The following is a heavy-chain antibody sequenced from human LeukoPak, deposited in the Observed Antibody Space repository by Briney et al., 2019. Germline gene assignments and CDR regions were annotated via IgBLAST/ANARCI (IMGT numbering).Heavy chain of an antibody. V-gene: IGHV4-38-2*01. CDR1: GYSISSGYY. J-gene: IGHJ4*02. D-gene: IGHD6-13*01. Sequence: PSETLSLTCAVSGYSISSGYYWGWIRQPPVKGLEWSGSIYHSGSTYYNPSLKSRVTISVDTSKNQFSLKLSSVTAADTAVYYCARLRYSSIRYDRYHFDYWGQGTLVTVSS. CDR3: ARLRYSSIRYDRYHFDY. CDR2: IYHSGST.